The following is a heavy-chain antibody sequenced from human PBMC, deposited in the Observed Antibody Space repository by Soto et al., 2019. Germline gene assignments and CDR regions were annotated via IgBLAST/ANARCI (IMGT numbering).Heavy chain of an antibody. V-gene: IGHV1-8*01. J-gene: IGHJ3*02. D-gene: IGHD2-2*01. CDR1: GYTFTSYD. CDR2: MNPNSGNT. CDR3: ARVLGYCSSTSCYAKADDAFDI. Sequence: ASVKVSCKASGYTFTSYDINWVRQATGQGLEWMGWMNPNSGNTGYAQKFQGRVTMTRNTSISTAYMELSSLRSEDTAVYYCARVLGYCSSTSCYAKADDAFDIWGQGTTVTVSS.